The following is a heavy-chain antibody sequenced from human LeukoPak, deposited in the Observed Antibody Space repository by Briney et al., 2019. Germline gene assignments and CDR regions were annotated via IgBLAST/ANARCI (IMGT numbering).Heavy chain of an antibody. Sequence: PGGSLRLSCAASGFTVGSNYMSWVRQAPGKGLEWVSVIYSGGSTYYADSVKGRFTISRDNSRNTLYLQMNSLRAEDTAVYYCARLGYCSSTSCYHYYYYYGMDVWGQGTTVTVSS. J-gene: IGHJ6*02. CDR2: IYSGGST. CDR3: ARLGYCSSTSCYHYYYYYGMDV. V-gene: IGHV3-66*01. CDR1: GFTVGSNY. D-gene: IGHD2-2*01.